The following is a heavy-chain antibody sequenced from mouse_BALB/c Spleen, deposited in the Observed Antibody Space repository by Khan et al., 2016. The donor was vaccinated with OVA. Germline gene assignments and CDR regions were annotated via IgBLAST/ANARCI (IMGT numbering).Heavy chain of an antibody. CDR1: GYTFTAYD. CDR2: IYPGDGST. CDR3: AREGLRWVALDY. V-gene: IGHV1S56*01. J-gene: IGHJ4*01. D-gene: IGHD2-4*01. Sequence: QVQLQQSGPELVKPGASVKISCKASGYTFTAYDINWVRQRPGQGLEWIGWIYPGDGSTEYNENFKGKATLTADESSNTAYMQLSSLTSEKSAVYFCAREGLRWVALDYWGQGTSVSVSS.